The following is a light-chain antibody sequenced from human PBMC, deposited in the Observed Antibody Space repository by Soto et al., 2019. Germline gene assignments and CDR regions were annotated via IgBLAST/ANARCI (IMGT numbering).Light chain of an antibody. J-gene: IGKJ5*01. CDR2: HAS. CDR3: QQAASFAIP. Sequence: DLRKSQSPSTRPVSEGNRVSITCRASQSTSNWLAWYQQKPGTAPKVLIYHASNLQSGVPSRFSGYGSWTDFTRSISSLQSEDCATYDCQQAASFAIPFGQGNDWRL. CDR1: QSTSNW. V-gene: IGKV1-5*01.